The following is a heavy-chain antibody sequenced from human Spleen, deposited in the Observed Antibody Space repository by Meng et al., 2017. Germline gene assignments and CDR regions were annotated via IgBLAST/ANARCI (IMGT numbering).Heavy chain of an antibody. CDR2: ISGSGGST. J-gene: IGHJ4*02. Sequence: EVQLLESGGGVVQPGGSRRLSCAASGFTFSSYAMSWVRQAPGKGLEWVSAISGSGGSTYYADSVKGRFIISRNNSKNTLSLQMNSLRAEDTAVYYCARSFIAAAGGGYWGQGTLVTVSS. CDR3: ARSFIAAAGGGY. CDR1: GFTFSSYA. V-gene: IGHV3-23*01. D-gene: IGHD6-13*01.